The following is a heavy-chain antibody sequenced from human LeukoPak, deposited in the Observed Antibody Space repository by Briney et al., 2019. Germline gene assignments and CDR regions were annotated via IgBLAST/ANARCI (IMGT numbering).Heavy chain of an antibody. D-gene: IGHD3-22*01. CDR1: GLTLQYYAFSNYG. J-gene: IGHJ4*02. Sequence: GGSLRLSCEASGLTLQYYAFSNYGMHWVRQAPGKGLEWVAVTSYDGSNKYYADSVKGRFTISRDNSKNTLYLQMNSLRAEDTAVYYCASGPSNYYDSSGYYPWTHWGQGTLVTVSS. CDR2: TSYDGSNK. V-gene: IGHV3-30*19. CDR3: ASGPSNYYDSSGYYPWTH.